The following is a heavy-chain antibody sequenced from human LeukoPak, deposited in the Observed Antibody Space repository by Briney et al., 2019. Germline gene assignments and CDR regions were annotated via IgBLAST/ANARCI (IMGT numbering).Heavy chain of an antibody. J-gene: IGHJ4*02. V-gene: IGHV3-30*02. CDR1: GFTFSSYG. CDR2: IRYDGSNK. Sequence: PGGSLRLSCAASGFTFSSYGMHWVRQAPGKGLEWVAFIRYDGSNKYYADSVKGRFTISRDNSKNTLYLQMNSLRAEDTAVYYCAKDRIFGMAVAGTLDYWGQGTLVTVSS. D-gene: IGHD6-19*01. CDR3: AKDRIFGMAVAGTLDY.